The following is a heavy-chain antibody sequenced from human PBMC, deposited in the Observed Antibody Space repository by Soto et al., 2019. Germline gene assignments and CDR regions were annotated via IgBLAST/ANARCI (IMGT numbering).Heavy chain of an antibody. CDR3: AITDRLRVNY. V-gene: IGHV3-21*01. CDR1: GFTLSSYS. Sequence: EVQLVESGGGLVKPGGSLRLSCAASGFTLSSYSMNWVRQAPGKGLDWVSSISSSSSYIYYADSVKGRFTISRDNAKNSLYLHRNSLGAEDKAVYYGAITDRLRVNYWGQGTLVTVSS. D-gene: IGHD3-9*01. J-gene: IGHJ4*02. CDR2: ISSSSSYI.